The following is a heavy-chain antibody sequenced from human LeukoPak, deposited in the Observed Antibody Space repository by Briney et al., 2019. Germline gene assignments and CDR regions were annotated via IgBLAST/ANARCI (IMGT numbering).Heavy chain of an antibody. V-gene: IGHV1-46*01. Sequence: GASVKVSCKPSGYTFTSYYMHWVRQAPGHGLEWMGIINPSTGGTTYAQKFQGRVTMTRDTSTSTVYMELSSLTSEDTAVYYCARDGGAADYWGQGTLVTVSS. CDR1: GYTFTSYY. D-gene: IGHD3-16*01. CDR2: INPSTGGT. J-gene: IGHJ4*02. CDR3: ARDGGAADY.